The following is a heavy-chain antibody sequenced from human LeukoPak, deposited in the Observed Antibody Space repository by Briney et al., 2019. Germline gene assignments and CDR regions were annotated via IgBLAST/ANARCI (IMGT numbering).Heavy chain of an antibody. CDR1: GFTFSSYS. J-gene: IGHJ4*02. D-gene: IGHD6-13*01. V-gene: IGHV4-34*01. CDR2: INHSGST. Sequence: GSLRLSCAASGFTFSSYSMNWIRQPPGKGLEWIGEINHSGSTNYNPSPKSRVTISVDTSKNQFSLKLSSVTAADTAVYYCARGQPGAAAGTGFRYQLYFDYWGQGTLVTVSS. CDR3: ARGQPGAAAGTGFRYQLYFDY.